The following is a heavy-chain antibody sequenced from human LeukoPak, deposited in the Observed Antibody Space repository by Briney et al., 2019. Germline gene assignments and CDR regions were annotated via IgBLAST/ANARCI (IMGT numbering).Heavy chain of an antibody. V-gene: IGHV4-34*01. CDR2: INHSGST. CDR3: ASGALGSYCSGGSCSRYYYMDV. CDR1: GGSFSGYY. J-gene: IGHJ6*03. Sequence: SETLSLTCAVYGGSFSGYYWSWIRQPPGKGLEWIGEINHSGSTNYNPSLKSRVTISVDTSKNQFSLKLSSVTAADTAVYYCASGALGSYCSGGSCSRYYYMDVWGKGTTVTVSS. D-gene: IGHD2-15*01.